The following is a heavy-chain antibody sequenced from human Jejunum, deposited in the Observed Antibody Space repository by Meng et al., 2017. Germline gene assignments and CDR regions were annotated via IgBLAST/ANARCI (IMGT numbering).Heavy chain of an antibody. CDR3: ASIWIAAFQH. D-gene: IGHD6-25*01. CDR1: GFTFNTYA. CDR2: IKQDGSEK. V-gene: IGHV3-7*01. Sequence: GESLKISCATSGFTFNTYAMSWVRQAPGKGLEWVANIKQDGSEKYYVDSVKGRFTISRDNAKNSLYLQMNSLRAEGTAVYYCASIWIAAFQHWGQGTLVTVSS. J-gene: IGHJ1*01.